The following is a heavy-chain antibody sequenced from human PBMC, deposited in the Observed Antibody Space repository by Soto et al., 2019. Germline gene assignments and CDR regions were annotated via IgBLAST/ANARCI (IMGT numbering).Heavy chain of an antibody. V-gene: IGHV4-59*01. J-gene: IGHJ4*02. Sequence: QVQLQESGPGLVKPSETLSLTCTVSGGSISRYYWTWIRQPPGKGLEWIGYIYYSGSSNYNASLKIRLTMSVDTSKNQFSLKLSSVTAADAAVYYCAKGLGYFDSWGQGVLVTVSS. CDR3: AKGLGYFDS. CDR1: GGSISRYY. D-gene: IGHD1-26*01. CDR2: IYYSGSS.